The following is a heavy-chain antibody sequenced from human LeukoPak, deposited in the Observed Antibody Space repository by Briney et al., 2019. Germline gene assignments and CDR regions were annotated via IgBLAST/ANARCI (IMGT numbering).Heavy chain of an antibody. D-gene: IGHD1-26*01. CDR1: GFTFSSYP. J-gene: IGHJ4*02. CDR3: GKYLQTTVGANGY. V-gene: IGHV3-23*01. CDR2: ISGSGGAT. Sequence: GGSLRLSCAASGFTFSSYPMNWVRQAPGKGLEWVSVISGSGGATFYGDSVQGRFTISRDNSRDTLYLQMNSLTAEDTAVYYCGKYLQTTVGANGYWGQGTLVTVSS.